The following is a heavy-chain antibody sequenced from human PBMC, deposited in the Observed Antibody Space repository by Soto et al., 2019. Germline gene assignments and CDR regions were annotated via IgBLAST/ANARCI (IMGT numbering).Heavy chain of an antibody. V-gene: IGHV1-69*06. CDR2: IVPIFGAA. D-gene: IGHD6-19*01. CDR1: GGSFSSYS. Sequence: QVQLVQSGAAVKKPGSSVTVSCKASGGSFSSYSIGWVQQAPGQGLEWLGGIVPIFGAASYAQKFQGRVTITADKSTRTAYMELRSLSSEDTAVYSCARINGRIAVSTHYFDYWGQGTLVTVSS. J-gene: IGHJ4*02. CDR3: ARINGRIAVSTHYFDY.